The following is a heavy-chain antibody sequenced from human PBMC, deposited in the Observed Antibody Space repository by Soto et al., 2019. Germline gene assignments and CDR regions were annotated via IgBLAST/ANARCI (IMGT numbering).Heavy chain of an antibody. J-gene: IGHJ4*02. D-gene: IGHD3-10*01. CDR1: GFTFSSYW. Sequence: AGGSLRLSCAASGFTFSSYWMHWVRQAPGKGLVWVSRINSDGSSTSYADSVKGRFTISRDNAKNSLYLEMNSLRAEDTALYYCATLRGDTMVSCQQNWGQGTLVTVSS. CDR2: INSDGSST. CDR3: ATLRGDTMVSCQQN. V-gene: IGHV3-74*01.